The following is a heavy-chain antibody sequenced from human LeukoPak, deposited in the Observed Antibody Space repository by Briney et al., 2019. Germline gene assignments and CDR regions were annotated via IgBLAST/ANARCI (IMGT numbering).Heavy chain of an antibody. CDR3: ARDFGAKGAVDPYWYFDL. D-gene: IGHD3-3*01. Sequence: ASVKVSCKASGGTFSSYAISWVRQAPGQGLEWMGRIIHIFGTANYAQKFQGRVTITTGESTSTAYMELRSLRSEATAVYYCARDFGAKGAVDPYWYFDLSGRGTLVTVSS. CDR2: IIHIFGTA. V-gene: IGHV1-69*05. J-gene: IGHJ2*01. CDR1: GGTFSSYA.